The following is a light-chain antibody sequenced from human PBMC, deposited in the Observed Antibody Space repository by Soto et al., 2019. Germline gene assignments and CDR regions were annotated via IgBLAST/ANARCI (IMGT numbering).Light chain of an antibody. CDR2: GAS. V-gene: IGKV3-20*01. J-gene: IGKJ4*01. CDR1: QSVSSSY. CDR3: QQYGSSPFT. Sequence: EIVLTPSPGTLSLSPGERATLSCRASQSVSSSYLAWYQQKPGQAPRLLIYGASSRATGIPDRFSGSGSGTDFTLTISRLEPEDFAVYYCQQYGSSPFTFGGGTKVDIK.